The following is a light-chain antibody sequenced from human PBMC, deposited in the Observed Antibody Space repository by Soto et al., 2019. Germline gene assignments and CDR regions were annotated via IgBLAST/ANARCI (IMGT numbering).Light chain of an antibody. V-gene: IGKV3-20*01. CDR2: GVS. CDR3: QHYGISPPT. Sequence: EVVLTQSPGTLSLSPGERATLSCRASQSVSGSDLAWYQQKPGQPPRLLISGVSNRATGTPDRFSGSGSGTDFTLTISSLEPEDFEVFYCQHYGISPPTFGPGTKVDIK. J-gene: IGKJ1*01. CDR1: QSVSGSD.